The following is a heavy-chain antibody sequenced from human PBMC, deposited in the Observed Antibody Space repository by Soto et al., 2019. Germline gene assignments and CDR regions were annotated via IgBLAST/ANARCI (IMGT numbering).Heavy chain of an antibody. D-gene: IGHD3-22*01. V-gene: IGHV3-30*18. CDR1: GFTFTSYG. Sequence: GGSLRLSCAASGFTFTSYGMHWVRQAPGKGLEWVAVISYDGSNKYYADSVKGRFTISRDNSKNTLYLQMNSLRAEDTAVYYCAKRSHDSSSGYYTFDYWGQGTLVTVSS. CDR2: ISYDGSNK. J-gene: IGHJ4*02. CDR3: AKRSHDSSSGYYTFDY.